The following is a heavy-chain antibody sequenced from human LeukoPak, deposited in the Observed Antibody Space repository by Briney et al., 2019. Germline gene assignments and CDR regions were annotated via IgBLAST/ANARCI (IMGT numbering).Heavy chain of an antibody. D-gene: IGHD3-22*01. CDR1: GYTFTGYY. V-gene: IGHV1-46*01. CDR2: INPSGGST. Sequence: ASVKVSCKASGYTFTGYYMHWVRQAPGQGLGWMGIINPSGGSTSYAQKFQGRVTMTRDMSTSTVYMELSSLRSEDTAVYYCARDIYYYDSSGYRRFDYWGQGTLVTVSS. CDR3: ARDIYYYDSSGYRRFDY. J-gene: IGHJ4*02.